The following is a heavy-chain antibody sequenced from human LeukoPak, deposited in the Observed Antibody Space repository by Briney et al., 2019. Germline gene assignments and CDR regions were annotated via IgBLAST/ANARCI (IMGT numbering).Heavy chain of an antibody. J-gene: IGHJ4*02. CDR2: IYTSGST. V-gene: IGHV4-61*02. CDR3: ARFYWNYKGFDY. Sequence: SQTLSLTCTVSGGSISSGSYYWSWIRQPAGKGLEWIGRIYTSGSTNYNPSLKSRVTISVDTSKNQFSLKLSSVTVADTAVYYCARFYWNYKGFDYWGQGTLVTVSS. CDR1: GGSISSGSYY. D-gene: IGHD1-7*01.